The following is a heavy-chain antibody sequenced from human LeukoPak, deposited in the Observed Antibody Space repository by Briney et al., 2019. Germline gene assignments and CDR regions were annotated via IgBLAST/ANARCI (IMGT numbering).Heavy chain of an antibody. Sequence: PGGSLGLSCSASGFTFKMYNMNWVRQAPGKGLEYVSGINSNGGRTYYADSVKGRFTISRGNSKNTLFLQMSSLRVEDKAVYYCGKDLYYDNSGYYSGAFDYWGQGTLVNDSS. V-gene: IGHV3-64D*08. CDR2: INSNGGRT. D-gene: IGHD3-22*01. CDR3: GKDLYYDNSGYYSGAFDY. CDR1: GFTFKMYN. J-gene: IGHJ4*02.